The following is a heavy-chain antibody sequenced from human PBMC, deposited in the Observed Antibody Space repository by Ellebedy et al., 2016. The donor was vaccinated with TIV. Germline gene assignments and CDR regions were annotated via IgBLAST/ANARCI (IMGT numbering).Heavy chain of an antibody. CDR1: GFTFSHYY. CDR2: IYSGGTT. CDR3: AADRYCSGGNCYWVDY. V-gene: IGHV3-66*01. J-gene: IGHJ4*02. Sequence: GESLKISCAASGFTFSHYYMTWVRQAPGKGLEWVSVIYSGGTTNYADSVKGRFAISRDNSKNTMYLQMNSLRAEDTAVYYCAADRYCSGGNCYWVDYWGQGTLVTVSS. D-gene: IGHD2-15*01.